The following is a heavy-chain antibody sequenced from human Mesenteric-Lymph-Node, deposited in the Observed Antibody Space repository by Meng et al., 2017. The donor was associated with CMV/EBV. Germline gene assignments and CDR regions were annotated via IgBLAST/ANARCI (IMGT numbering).Heavy chain of an antibody. CDR3: VRDRYASSSRLIDY. Sequence: ASRDIFNGYSTSWVRQVPGQGLEWMGRIIPLHDITQSAQTFQGRVTVTADRSTSTAYMELSGLRSEDTAVYYCVRDRYASSSRLIDYWGQGTLVTVSS. CDR1: RDIFNGYS. CDR2: IIPLHDIT. D-gene: IGHD6-6*01. V-gene: IGHV1-69*04. J-gene: IGHJ4*02.